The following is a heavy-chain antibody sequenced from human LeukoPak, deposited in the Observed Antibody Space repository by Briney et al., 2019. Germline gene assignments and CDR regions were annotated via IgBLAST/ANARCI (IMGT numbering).Heavy chain of an antibody. Sequence: GGSLRLSCAASGFTFSSYGMHWVRQAPGKGLEWVAVISYDGSNKYYADSVKGRFTISRDNSKNTLYLQMNSLRAEDTAVYYCAKDQRITMVRGSPPLFDPWGQGTLVTVSS. J-gene: IGHJ5*02. D-gene: IGHD3-10*01. CDR3: AKDQRITMVRGSPPLFDP. V-gene: IGHV3-30*18. CDR1: GFTFSSYG. CDR2: ISYDGSNK.